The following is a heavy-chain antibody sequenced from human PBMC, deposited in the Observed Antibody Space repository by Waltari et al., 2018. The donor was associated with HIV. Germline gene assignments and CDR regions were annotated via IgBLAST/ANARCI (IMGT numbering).Heavy chain of an antibody. CDR3: ARDWGSGSYR. CDR1: GSTFSSYE. Sequence: EVQLVESGGGLVQPGGSLRLSCAASGSTFSSYEMNWVRQAPGKGLEWVSYISSSGSTIYYADSVKGRFTISRDNAKNSLYLQMNSLRAEDTAVYYCARDWGSGSYRWGQGTLVTVSS. CDR2: ISSSGSTI. J-gene: IGHJ4*02. V-gene: IGHV3-48*03. D-gene: IGHD3-10*01.